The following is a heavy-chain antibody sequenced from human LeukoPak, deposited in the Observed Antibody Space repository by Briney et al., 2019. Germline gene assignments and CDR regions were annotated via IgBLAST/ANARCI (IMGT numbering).Heavy chain of an antibody. CDR2: ISYNSVIM. CDR1: GFTFDDYA. Sequence: GGSLRLSCAASGFTFDDYAMHWVRQAPGKGLEWISSISYNSVIMNYADSVKGRFTISRDNAKNSLYLQMNSLTDEDTAFYYCAPRREKEPFYNWGQGTLVTVSS. J-gene: IGHJ4*02. CDR3: APRREKEPFYN. V-gene: IGHV3-9*01. D-gene: IGHD1-14*01.